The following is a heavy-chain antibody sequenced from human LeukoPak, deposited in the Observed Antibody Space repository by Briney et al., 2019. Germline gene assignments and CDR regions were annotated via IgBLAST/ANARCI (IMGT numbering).Heavy chain of an antibody. CDR1: GFTFSSYG. CDR2: IRYDGSNK. J-gene: IGHJ4*02. D-gene: IGHD3-22*01. CDR3: AKTGYYDSSGLDY. V-gene: IGHV3-30*02. Sequence: GGSLRLSCAASGFTFSSYGMHWVRQAPGKGLEWVAFIRYDGSNKYYANSVKGRFTISRDNSKNTLYLQMNSLRAEDTAVYYCAKTGYYDSSGLDYWGQGTLVTVSS.